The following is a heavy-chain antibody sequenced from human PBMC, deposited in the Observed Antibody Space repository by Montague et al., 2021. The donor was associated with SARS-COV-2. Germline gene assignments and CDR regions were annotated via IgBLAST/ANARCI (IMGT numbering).Heavy chain of an antibody. CDR1: GGSISSRTYY. J-gene: IGHJ3*02. CDR3: AMRGGALDAFDI. Sequence: SETLSLTCIVSGGSISSRTYYWGWTRQPPGKGLDWIGSIYYSGSTYYNPSLKSRVTISVDTSKNQFSLKLSSVTAADTAVYYCAMRGGALDAFDIWGQGTMVIVSS. V-gene: IGHV4-39*01. D-gene: IGHD4-17*01. CDR2: IYYSGST.